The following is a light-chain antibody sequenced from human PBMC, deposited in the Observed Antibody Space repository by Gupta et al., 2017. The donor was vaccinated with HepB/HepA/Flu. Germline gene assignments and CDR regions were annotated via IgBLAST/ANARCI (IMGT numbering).Light chain of an antibody. CDR1: QSVRSSY. CDR3: QQDGSSRWT. Sequence: EIVLTQSPGTLSLSPGERATLSCRASQSVRSSYLAWYQQKPGQAPRLLIYGASSRATGIPDRFSGSGSGTEFTLTISRLEPEDFAVYYCQQDGSSRWTFGQGTKVEIK. V-gene: IGKV3-20*01. J-gene: IGKJ1*01. CDR2: GAS.